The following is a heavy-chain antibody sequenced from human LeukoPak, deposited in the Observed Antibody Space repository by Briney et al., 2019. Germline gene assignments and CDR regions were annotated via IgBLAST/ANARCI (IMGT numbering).Heavy chain of an antibody. CDR1: GYTFTSYY. CDR2: INPNNGGT. J-gene: IGHJ3*02. CDR3: AVYSSSSTHTFDI. V-gene: IGHV1-2*02. Sequence: ASVKVSCKASGYTFTSYYMHWVRQAPGQGLEWMGWINPNNGGTNYAQTFQGRVTMTRDTSISTAYMELSRLRSDDTAVYYCAVYSSSSTHTFDIWGRGTMVTVSS. D-gene: IGHD6-6*01.